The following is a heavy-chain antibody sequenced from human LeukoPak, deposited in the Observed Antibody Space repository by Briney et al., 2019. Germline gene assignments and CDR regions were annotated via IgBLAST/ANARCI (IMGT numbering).Heavy chain of an antibody. V-gene: IGHV1-69*13. D-gene: IGHD3-22*01. Sequence: SVKVSCKASGGTFSSYAISWVRQAPGQGLEWMGGIIPIFGTANCAQKFQGRVTITADESTSTAYMELSSLRSEDTAVYHCARVARSYYDSSGYYYFDYWGQGTLVTVSS. CDR3: ARVARSYYDSSGYYYFDY. J-gene: IGHJ4*02. CDR1: GGTFSSYA. CDR2: IIPIFGTA.